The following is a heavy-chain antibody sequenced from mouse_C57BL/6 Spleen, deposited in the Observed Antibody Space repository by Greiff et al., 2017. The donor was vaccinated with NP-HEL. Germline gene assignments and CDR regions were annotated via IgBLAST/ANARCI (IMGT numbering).Heavy chain of an antibody. D-gene: IGHD4-1*01. CDR3: ANVNWDVDWYFDV. CDR2: ISSGSSTI. CDR1: GFTFSDYG. Sequence: EVKLVESGGGLVKPGGSLKLSCAASGFTFSDYGMHWVRQAPEKGLEWVAYISSGSSTIYYADTVKGRFTISRDNAKNTLFLQMTSLRSEDTARYYCANVNWDVDWYFDVWGTGTTVTVSS. J-gene: IGHJ1*03. V-gene: IGHV5-17*01.